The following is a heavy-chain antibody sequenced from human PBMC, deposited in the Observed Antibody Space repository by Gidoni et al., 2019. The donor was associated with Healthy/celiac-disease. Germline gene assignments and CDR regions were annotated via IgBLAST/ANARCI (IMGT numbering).Heavy chain of an antibody. CDR3: ARMTTVVPYFFDY. CDR1: GGPISSSKW. D-gene: IGHD4-17*01. Sequence: QVQLQESGPGLVKPSGTLSLTCAFSGGPISSSKWWSWVRQPPGKGLEWIGEIYHSGSTNYNPSLKSRVTISVDKSKNQISLKLSSVTAADTAVYYCARMTTVVPYFFDYWGQGTLVTVSS. V-gene: IGHV4-4*02. J-gene: IGHJ4*02. CDR2: IYHSGST.